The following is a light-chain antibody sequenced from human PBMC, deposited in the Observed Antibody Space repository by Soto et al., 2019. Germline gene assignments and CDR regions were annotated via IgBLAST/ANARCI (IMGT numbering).Light chain of an antibody. CDR1: NIGSTS. J-gene: IGLJ2*01. V-gene: IGLV3-21*04. Sequence: SYELTQPPSVSVAPGKTARITCGGNNIGSTSVHWYQKKPGQAPVLVIYYDSDRPSGIPERFSGSNSGNTATLTISRVEAGDQADYYCQVWDSSSDHVVFGGGTKVTVL. CDR2: YDS. CDR3: QVWDSSSDHVV.